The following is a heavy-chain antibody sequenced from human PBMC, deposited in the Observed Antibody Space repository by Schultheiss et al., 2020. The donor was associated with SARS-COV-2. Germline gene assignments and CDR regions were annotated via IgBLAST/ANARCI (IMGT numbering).Heavy chain of an antibody. V-gene: IGHV4-61*05. CDR1: GGSISSSSYY. Sequence: GSLRLSCTVSGGSISSSSYYWGWIRQPPGKGLEWIGYIYYSGSTNYNPSLKSRITISVDTSKNQFSLNLTSVTAADTAVYYCARRVAVAETRYRRAFDIWGQGTMVTVSS. CDR2: IYYSGST. CDR3: ARRVAVAETRYRRAFDI. D-gene: IGHD6-19*01. J-gene: IGHJ3*02.